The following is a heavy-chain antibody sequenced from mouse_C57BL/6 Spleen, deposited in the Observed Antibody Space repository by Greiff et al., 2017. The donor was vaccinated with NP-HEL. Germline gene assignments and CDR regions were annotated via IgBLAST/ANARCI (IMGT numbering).Heavy chain of an antibody. J-gene: IGHJ3*01. V-gene: IGHV1-82*01. D-gene: IGHD4-1*01. CDR1: GYAFSSSW. Sequence: VKLVESGPELVKPGASVKISCKASGYAFSSSWMNWVKQRPGKGLEWIGRIYPGDGDTNYNGKFKGKATLTADKSSSTAYMQLSSLTSEDSAVYFCARRRANWDGFAYGGQGTLVTVSA. CDR3: ARRRANWDGFAY. CDR2: IYPGDGDT.